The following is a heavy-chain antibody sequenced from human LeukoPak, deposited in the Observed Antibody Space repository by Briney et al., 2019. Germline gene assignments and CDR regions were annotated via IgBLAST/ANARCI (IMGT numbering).Heavy chain of an antibody. CDR1: GFTFSDYY. CDR2: ISSSGDTI. Sequence: GGSLRLSCAASGFTFSDYYMSWIRQAPGKGLEWVSYISSSGDTIYYADSVKGRFTISRDNAKNSLYLQMNSLRAEDTAVYYCARDGRYCSSTSCYDYYYYGMDVWGQGTTVTVSS. J-gene: IGHJ6*02. V-gene: IGHV3-11*04. D-gene: IGHD2-2*01. CDR3: ARDGRYCSSTSCYDYYYYGMDV.